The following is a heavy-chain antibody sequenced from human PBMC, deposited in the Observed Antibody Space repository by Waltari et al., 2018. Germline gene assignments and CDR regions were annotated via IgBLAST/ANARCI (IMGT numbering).Heavy chain of an antibody. V-gene: IGHV1-69*15. CDR1: GGTSSSYA. J-gene: IGHJ6*03. CDR3: AREVGSIAARNYYYYMDV. CDR2: IIPIFGTA. D-gene: IGHD6-6*01. Sequence: HVQLVQSGAEVKNPGSSVKLSFKASGGTSSSYAISWVRQAPGQGLAWMGSIIPIFGTANYAQNFQGRVTITADESTSTAYMELSSLRSEDTAVYYCAREVGSIAARNYYYYMDVWGKGTTVTVSS.